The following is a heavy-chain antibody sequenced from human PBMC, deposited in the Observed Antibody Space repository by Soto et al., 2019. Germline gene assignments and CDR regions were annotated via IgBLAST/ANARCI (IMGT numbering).Heavy chain of an antibody. CDR3: ARQGMAARKYFHRYVDV. J-gene: IGHJ6*02. D-gene: IGHD6-6*01. Sequence: QVHLEESGGGVVQPGRSLRLSCAASGFTFRDYAFHWVRQAPGKGLEWVTLISYDGSSTLFADSVKGRFTISRDNSQKTLYLQMNRLRAEDTAVYYCARQGMAARKYFHRYVDVWGQGTTVIVSS. CDR2: ISYDGSST. V-gene: IGHV3-30-3*01. CDR1: GFTFRDYA.